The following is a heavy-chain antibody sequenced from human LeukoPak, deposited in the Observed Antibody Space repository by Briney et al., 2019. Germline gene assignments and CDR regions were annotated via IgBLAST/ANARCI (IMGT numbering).Heavy chain of an antibody. CDR1: GGSISSYY. V-gene: IGHV4-59*01. D-gene: IGHD6-19*01. CDR2: IYYSGST. Sequence: ASETLSLTCTVSGGSISSYYWSWIRQPPGKGLEWIGYIYYSGSTNYNPSLKSRVTISVDTSKNQFSLKLSSVTAADTAVYYCARDHDSSGWYGNDYWGQGTLVTVSS. CDR3: ARDHDSSGWYGNDY. J-gene: IGHJ4*02.